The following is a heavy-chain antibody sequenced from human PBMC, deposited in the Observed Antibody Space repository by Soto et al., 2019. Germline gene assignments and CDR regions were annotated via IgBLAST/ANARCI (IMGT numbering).Heavy chain of an antibody. CDR2: IYYSGST. J-gene: IGHJ6*02. CDR3: AIAYSQPGMVRGVMGYYYYGMDV. Sequence: SETLSLACTVSGGSISSGGYYWSWIRQHPGKGLEWIGYIYYSGSTYYNTSLKSRVTISVDTSKNQFSLKLSSVTAADTAVYYCAIAYSQPGMVRGVMGYYYYGMDVWGQGTTVTVSS. D-gene: IGHD3-10*01. V-gene: IGHV4-31*03. CDR1: GGSISSGGYY.